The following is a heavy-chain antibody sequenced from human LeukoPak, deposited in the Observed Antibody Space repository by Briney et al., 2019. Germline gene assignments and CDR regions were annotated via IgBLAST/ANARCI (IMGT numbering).Heavy chain of an antibody. J-gene: IGHJ2*01. CDR2: INHSGST. V-gene: IGHV4-34*01. D-gene: IGHD6-19*01. Sequence: SETLSLTCAVYGGSFSGYYWSWLRQPPGKGLEWIGEINHSGSTNYNPSLKSRVTISVDTSKKQFSLKLSSVTAADTAVYYCARGGSSGWPLYWYFDLWGRGTLVTVSS. CDR1: GGSFSGYY. CDR3: ARGGSSGWPLYWYFDL.